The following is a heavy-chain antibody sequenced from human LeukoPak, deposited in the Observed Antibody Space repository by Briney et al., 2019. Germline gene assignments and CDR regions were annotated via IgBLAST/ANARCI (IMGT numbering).Heavy chain of an antibody. V-gene: IGHV1-8*01. D-gene: IGHD6-13*01. J-gene: IGHJ6*03. CDR2: VNPNSGKT. CDR1: GYTFTSYD. Sequence: ASVKVSCKASGYTFTSYDINGVRQATGQGLEWVGWVNPNSGKTGYPQKFQGRVTMTRNTSISTAYMQLSSLRSEDTAVYYCARGRRIAADGSLVGKGYYMDVWGKGTTVTVTS. CDR3: ARGRRIAADGSLVGKGYYMDV.